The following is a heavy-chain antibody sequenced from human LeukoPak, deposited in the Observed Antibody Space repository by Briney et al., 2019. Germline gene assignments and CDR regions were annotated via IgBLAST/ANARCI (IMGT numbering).Heavy chain of an antibody. D-gene: IGHD7-27*01. Sequence: GGSLRLSCAASGFTFSNAWMSWVRQAPGKGLEWVGRIISKTNGGTTDYAAPVKGRFTISRDDSRNTLYLQTNSLETEDTAVYYCTTPGDGHYYSCNVDVWGQGTTVTVSS. J-gene: IGHJ6*02. CDR3: TTPGDGHYYSCNVDV. CDR1: GFTFSNAW. CDR2: IISKTNGGTT. V-gene: IGHV3-15*01.